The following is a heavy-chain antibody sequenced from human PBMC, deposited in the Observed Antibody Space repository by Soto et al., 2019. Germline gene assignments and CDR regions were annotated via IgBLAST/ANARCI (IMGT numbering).Heavy chain of an antibody. CDR1: GGSFSGYY. V-gene: IGHV4-34*01. CDR2: INHSGST. CDR3: ARVGPKDIVVVVAADDAFDI. J-gene: IGHJ3*02. Sequence: QVQLQQWGAGLLKPSETLSLTCAVYGGSFSGYYWSWIRQPPGKGLEWIGEINHSGSTNYNPSLKIRVPISVDTSKNQFSLKLSSVTAADTAVYYCARVGPKDIVVVVAADDAFDIWGQGTMVTVSS. D-gene: IGHD2-15*01.